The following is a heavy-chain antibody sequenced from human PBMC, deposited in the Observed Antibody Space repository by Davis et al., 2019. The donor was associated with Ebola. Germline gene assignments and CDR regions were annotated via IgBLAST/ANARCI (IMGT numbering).Heavy chain of an antibody. CDR3: ARVRSYTWFDP. J-gene: IGHJ5*02. CDR2: INHSGST. V-gene: IGHV4-34*01. CDR1: GGSFSGYY. D-gene: IGHD1-26*01. Sequence: SETLSLTCAVYGGSFSGYYWSWIRQPPGKGLEWIGEINHSGSTNYNPPLKSRVTISVDTSKNQFSLKLSSVTAADTAVYYCARVRSYTWFDPWGQGTLVTVSS.